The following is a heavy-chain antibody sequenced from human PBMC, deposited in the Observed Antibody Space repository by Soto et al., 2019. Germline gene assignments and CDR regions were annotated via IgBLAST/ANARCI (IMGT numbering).Heavy chain of an antibody. D-gene: IGHD3-10*01. CDR2: ISYDESNK. CDR1: GFTFSNYG. J-gene: IGHJ4*02. Sequence: QVQLVESGGGVVQPGRSLRLSCAASGFTFSNYGIHWVRQAPGKGLEWVAVISYDESNKYYADSVKGRFTISRDNSKNTLYLQMNSLRAEDTAVYYCAKDLLSMVRGVIKEIDYWGQGTLVTVSS. V-gene: IGHV3-30*18. CDR3: AKDLLSMVRGVIKEIDY.